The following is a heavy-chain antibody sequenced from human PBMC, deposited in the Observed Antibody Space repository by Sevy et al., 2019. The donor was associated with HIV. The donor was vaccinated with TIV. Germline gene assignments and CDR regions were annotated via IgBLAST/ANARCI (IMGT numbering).Heavy chain of an antibody. D-gene: IGHD6-19*01. Sequence: GGSLRLSCAASGFTFSSYAMSWVRQAPGKGLEWVSAISDSGGSTYYADSVKGRFTISRDNSKNTLYLQMNSLRAEDTAVYYCAKYGTPSGYSSGWRTRDNWFDPWGQGTLVTVSS. CDR2: ISDSGGST. CDR3: AKYGTPSGYSSGWRTRDNWFDP. CDR1: GFTFSSYA. J-gene: IGHJ5*02. V-gene: IGHV3-23*01.